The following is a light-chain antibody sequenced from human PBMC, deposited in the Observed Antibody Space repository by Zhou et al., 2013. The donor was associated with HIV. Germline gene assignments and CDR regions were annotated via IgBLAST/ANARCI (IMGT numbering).Light chain of an antibody. CDR3: QRYGSSSYS. CDR2: GAS. J-gene: IGKJ2*01. Sequence: EIVLTQSPGTLSLSPGERATLFCRASQSVSSNYLAWYQQKPGQAPRLLIYGASSRATGIPDRFSGSGSGTDFTLTINRLEPEDFAVYYCQRYGSSSYSFGQGTKLEIK. CDR1: QSVSSNY. V-gene: IGKV3-20*01.